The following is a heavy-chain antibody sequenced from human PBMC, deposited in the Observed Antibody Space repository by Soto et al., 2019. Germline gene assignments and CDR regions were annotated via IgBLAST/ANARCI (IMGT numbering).Heavy chain of an antibody. CDR2: VYPGASDT. V-gene: IGHV5-51*01. D-gene: IGHD1-26*01. CDR3: ARRESKSAGNWFDP. J-gene: IGHJ5*02. Sequence: QSLKIACNGAGYAVTTYCRGWDRQIPGKGLEWMGIVYPGASDTRYSPSLQGKVTISADKSISTAYLQWSSLKASDSAMYYCARRESKSAGNWFDPWGQGTLVTVSS. CDR1: GYAVTTYC.